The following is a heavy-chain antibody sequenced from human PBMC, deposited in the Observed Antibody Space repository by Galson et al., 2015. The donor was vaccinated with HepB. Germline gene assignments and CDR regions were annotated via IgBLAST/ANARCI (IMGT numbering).Heavy chain of an antibody. J-gene: IGHJ4*02. CDR3: ARDRGHIVVVVASKRGGGYYFDY. CDR2: ISYDGSNK. Sequence: SLRLSCAASGFTFSSYAMHWVRQAPGKGLEWVAVISYDGSNKYYADSVKGRFTISRDNSKNTLYLQMNSLRAEDTAVYYCARDRGHIVVVVASKRGGGYYFDYWGQGTLVTVSS. CDR1: GFTFSSYA. V-gene: IGHV3-30-3*01. D-gene: IGHD2-15*01.